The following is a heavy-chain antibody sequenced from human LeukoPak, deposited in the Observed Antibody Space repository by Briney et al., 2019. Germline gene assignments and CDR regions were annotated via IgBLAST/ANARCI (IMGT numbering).Heavy chain of an antibody. D-gene: IGHD6-13*01. CDR2: ISAYNGNT. J-gene: IGHJ5*02. CDR1: GYTFTSYG. V-gene: IGHV1-18*04. CDR3: ARDTGIAAAAPRWFDP. Sequence: GASVKVSCKASGYTFTSYGISWVRQAPGQGLEWTGWISAYNGNTNYAQKLQGRVTMTTDTSTSTAYMELRSLRSDDTAVYYCARDTGIAAAAPRWFDPWGQGTLVTVSS.